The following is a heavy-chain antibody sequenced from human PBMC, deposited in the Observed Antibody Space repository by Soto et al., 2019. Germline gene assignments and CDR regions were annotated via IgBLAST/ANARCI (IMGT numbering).Heavy chain of an antibody. CDR3: AKSLSAIPGDS. CDR2: IKQDGSEK. V-gene: IGHV3-7*05. Sequence: EVQLVESGGGLVQSGGSLRLSCAASGFTFSSYWMSWVRQGPGKGPEWVANIKQDGSEKYYVDSVKGRFTISRDNATNSLYLQMTSLRAEDTAVYHCAKSLSAIPGDSWGQGTVVTVSS. CDR1: GFTFSSYW. J-gene: IGHJ4*02. D-gene: IGHD2-2*01.